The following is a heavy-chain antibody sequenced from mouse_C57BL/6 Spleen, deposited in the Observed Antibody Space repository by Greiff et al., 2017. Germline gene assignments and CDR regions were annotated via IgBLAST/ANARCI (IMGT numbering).Heavy chain of an antibody. D-gene: IGHD3-3*01. CDR1: GYAFSSYW. V-gene: IGHV1-80*01. J-gene: IGHJ3*01. Sequence: QVQLQQSGAELVKPGASVKISCKASGYAFSSYWMNWVKQRPGKGLEWIGQIYPGDGDTNSNGKFKGKATLTADKSSSPAYMQLSSLTSEDSAVYFCAREGTFAYWGQGTLVTVSA. CDR2: IYPGDGDT. CDR3: AREGTFAY.